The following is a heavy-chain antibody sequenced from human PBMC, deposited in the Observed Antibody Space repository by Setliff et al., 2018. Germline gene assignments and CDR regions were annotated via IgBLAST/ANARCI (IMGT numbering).Heavy chain of an antibody. V-gene: IGHV4-59*01. D-gene: IGHD2-21*01. Sequence: SSETLSLTCTVSGGSISTFYWSWIRQSPEKGLEWIAYIHYSGSTNQNPSLKSRVTISLDTPKNQFSLKLSYMTAADTAVYYCARFLDPRDGYQNSPGFDFWDQGALVTVSS. J-gene: IGHJ4*02. CDR1: GGSISTFY. CDR3: ARFLDPRDGYQNSPGFDF. CDR2: IHYSGST.